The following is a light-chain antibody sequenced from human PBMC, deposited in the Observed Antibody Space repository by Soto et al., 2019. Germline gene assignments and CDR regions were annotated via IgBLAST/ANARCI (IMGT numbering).Light chain of an antibody. CDR3: QQYNTYWT. Sequence: DTQMTQSPSTVSASVGDRVTITCRASQRISTWLAWYQQRPGKAPKLLIYGASTLESGVPSRFSGSGSGTEFTLTISSLQAEDFATYYCQQYNTYWTFGQGTKVDIK. CDR1: QRISTW. J-gene: IGKJ1*01. CDR2: GAS. V-gene: IGKV1-5*01.